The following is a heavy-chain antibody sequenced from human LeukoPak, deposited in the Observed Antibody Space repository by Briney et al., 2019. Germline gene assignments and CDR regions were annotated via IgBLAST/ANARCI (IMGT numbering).Heavy chain of an antibody. CDR3: AKLFGGGIVPAAVPA. CDR2: IGGSSDTT. D-gene: IGHD2-2*01. Sequence: GGSLRLSCAASGFMFSSYAMGWVRQAPGKGLEWVSVIGGSSDTTYYATSVKGRFTISRDNSKNTVYLQMNSLRADDTAVYYCAKLFGGGIVPAAVPAWGQGSLVTVSS. CDR1: GFMFSSYA. V-gene: IGHV3-23*01. J-gene: IGHJ5*02.